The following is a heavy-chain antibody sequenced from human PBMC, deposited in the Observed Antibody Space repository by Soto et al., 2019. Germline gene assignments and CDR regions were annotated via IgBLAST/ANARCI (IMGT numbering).Heavy chain of an antibody. V-gene: IGHV3-74*03. CDR1: GFTFSSYW. D-gene: IGHD3-10*01. CDR3: ARDEGVGTLVRGFDY. Sequence: EVQLVESGGGLVQPGGSLRLSCAASGFTFSSYWMHWVRQAPGKGLVWVSGINRDGSSTTYADSVKGRFTISRDNAKNTLFLPMNALRAEDAAVSYCARDEGVGTLVRGFDYWGQGTLVTVSS. J-gene: IGHJ4*02. CDR2: INRDGSST.